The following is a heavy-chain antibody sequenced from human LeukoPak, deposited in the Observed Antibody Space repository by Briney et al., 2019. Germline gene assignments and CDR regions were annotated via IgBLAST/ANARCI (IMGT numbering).Heavy chain of an antibody. D-gene: IGHD5-18*01. CDR3: ASSGFNYGHYFDY. J-gene: IGHJ4*02. CDR1: GGSISSNS. CDR2: IFSGGST. V-gene: IGHV4-59*08. Sequence: SETLSLPCTVSGGSISSNSWTWIRQPPGKGLEWIGSIFSGGSTDYNPSLKSRVTISVDTSKDQFSLALNSVTAADTAIYYCASSGFNYGHYFDYWGQGTLVTVSS.